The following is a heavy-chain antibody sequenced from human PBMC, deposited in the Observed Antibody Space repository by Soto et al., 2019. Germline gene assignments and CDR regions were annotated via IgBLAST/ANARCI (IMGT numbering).Heavy chain of an antibody. D-gene: IGHD1-1*01. J-gene: IGHJ3*01. V-gene: IGHV3-21*01. Sequence: KLGGPLRLSCAASGFTFNSYSVNWVRQAPGKGLEWVASISSGSVHIDFADSVKGRFTISRDDVTNSVSLQMDSLRVEDTGIYYCARYDAFKAFDLWGQGTMVTVS. CDR3: ARYDAFKAFDL. CDR1: GFTFNSYS. CDR2: ISSGSVHI.